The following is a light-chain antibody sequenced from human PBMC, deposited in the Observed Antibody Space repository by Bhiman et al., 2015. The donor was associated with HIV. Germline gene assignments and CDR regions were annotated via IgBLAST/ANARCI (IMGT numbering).Light chain of an antibody. CDR2: YNS. J-gene: IGLJ2*01. Sequence: SYELTQPPSVSVAPGKTARLTCGGNNIGGNTVHWYQQKPGQAPILVIHYNSDRPSGVPDRFSGSKSGNTASLTVSGLQAEDEADYYCSSYGGSNNVVFGGGTKLTVL. CDR3: SSYGGSNNVV. CDR1: NIGGNT. V-gene: IGLV3-21*01.